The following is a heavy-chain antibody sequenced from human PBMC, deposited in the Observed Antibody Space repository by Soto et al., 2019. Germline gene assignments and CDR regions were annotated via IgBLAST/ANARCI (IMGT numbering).Heavy chain of an antibody. CDR2: INAANGNT. CDR1: GYTFTSYA. D-gene: IGHD3-9*01. Sequence: GASVKVSCKASGYTFTSYAVHWVRQAPGQRPEWMGWINAANGNTKYSQKFQGRVTITRDTSASTAYMELSSLRSEDTAVYYCARGRDYDILTGYFHWGQGTLVTVSS. J-gene: IGHJ4*02. V-gene: IGHV1-3*01. CDR3: ARGRDYDILTGYFH.